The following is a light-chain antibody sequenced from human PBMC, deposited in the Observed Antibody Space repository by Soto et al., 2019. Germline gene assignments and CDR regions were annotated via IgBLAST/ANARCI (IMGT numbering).Light chain of an antibody. Sequence: AIQVTQSPSSLSASVGDRVTITCPASQGISSALVWYQQKPGKAPQLLIYDASTLESGVTSRFSGSGYGTDFTLTISSLPPEDFATYYCQQFDSNPLTFDGATKVDIK. CDR1: QGISSA. CDR3: QQFDSNPLT. V-gene: IGKV1-13*02. J-gene: IGKJ4*02. CDR2: DAS.